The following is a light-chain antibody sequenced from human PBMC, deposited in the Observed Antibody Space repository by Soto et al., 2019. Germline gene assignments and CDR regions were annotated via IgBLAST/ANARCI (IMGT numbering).Light chain of an antibody. V-gene: IGLV2-14*03. CDR1: SSDVGGYNY. CDR2: DVS. CDR3: SSYTTSSTVV. J-gene: IGLJ2*01. Sequence: QSALTQPASVSGSPGQSITISCTGSSSDVGGYNYVSWYQQHHPGKAPKLMIYDVSNRPSGVSNRFSGSKSGNTASLTISGLQAEDEADYNCSSYTTSSTVVFGGGTKLTVL.